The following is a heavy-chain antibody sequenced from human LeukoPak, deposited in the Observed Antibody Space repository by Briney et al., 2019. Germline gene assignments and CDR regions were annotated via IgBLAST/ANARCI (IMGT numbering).Heavy chain of an antibody. V-gene: IGHV4-59*13. Sequence: PSETLSLSCSVAGGSLVGYYWTWIRRPPGKGLEWIGYIYYTGSTNYNPSLKRRVNMSVDSSKNQFSLNLNSVTAADTATYFCARGLKDGYNYGYYFDYWGPGALVTVSS. J-gene: IGHJ4*02. CDR2: IYYTGST. D-gene: IGHD5-24*01. CDR3: ARGLKDGYNYGYYFDY. CDR1: GGSLVGYY.